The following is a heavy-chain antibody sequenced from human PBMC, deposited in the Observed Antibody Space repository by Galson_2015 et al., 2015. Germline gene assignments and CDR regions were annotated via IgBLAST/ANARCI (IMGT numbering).Heavy chain of an antibody. J-gene: IGHJ3*02. V-gene: IGHV4-61*02. CDR1: GDSIGSGSYY. Sequence: TLSLTCTVSGDSIGSGSYYWSWIRQPAGMGLEWIGRISASGTTHYNPSLTSRVIISVDTSKNQLSLKLSSVTAADTAVYYCARNLIAAAGDAFDIWGQGTMVTVSS. D-gene: IGHD6-13*01. CDR2: ISASGTT. CDR3: ARNLIAAAGDAFDI.